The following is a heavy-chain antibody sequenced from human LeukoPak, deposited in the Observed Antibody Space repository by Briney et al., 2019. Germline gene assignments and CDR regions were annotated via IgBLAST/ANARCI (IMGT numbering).Heavy chain of an antibody. V-gene: IGHV4-30-2*01. Sequence: PSETLSLTCTVSGGSISSGGYYWSWIRQPPGKGLEWIGYIYHSGSTYYNPSLKSRVTISVDRSKNQFSLKLSSVTAADTAVYYCARSGISTVVTPGPIDYWGQGTLVTVSS. CDR1: GGSISSGGYY. D-gene: IGHD4-23*01. CDR2: IYHSGST. J-gene: IGHJ4*02. CDR3: ARSGISTVVTPGPIDY.